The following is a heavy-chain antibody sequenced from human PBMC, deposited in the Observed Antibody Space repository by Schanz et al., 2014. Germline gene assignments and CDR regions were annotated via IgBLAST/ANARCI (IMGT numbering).Heavy chain of an antibody. CDR1: GGTFNSYT. D-gene: IGHD6-6*01. V-gene: IGHV1-69*08. Sequence: QVQLVQSGAEVKKPGSSMKVSCKASGGTFNSYTINWVRQAPGQGLEWMGRIIPIHGIVNYAQRFQDRVRITADKSTSTAYMELSSLRSDDTAVYYCARDQSPYTNSSDVRYFDYWGQGTLVTVSS. CDR3: ARDQSPYTNSSDVRYFDY. J-gene: IGHJ4*02. CDR2: IIPIHGIV.